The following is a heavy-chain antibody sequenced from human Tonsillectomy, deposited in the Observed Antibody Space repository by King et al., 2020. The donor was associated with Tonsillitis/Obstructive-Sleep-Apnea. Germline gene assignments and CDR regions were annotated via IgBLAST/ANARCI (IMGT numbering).Heavy chain of an antibody. CDR1: GFTFSNAW. J-gene: IGHJ6*03. Sequence: VQLVESGGGLVKPGGSLRLSCAASGFTFSNAWMSWVRQAPGKGLEWVGRIKSKTDGGTTDYAAPVKGRFTISRDDSKKTLYLQMNSLKTEDTAVYYCTTKVVVVPDYYYYYYMDVWGKGTTVTVSS. D-gene: IGHD2-2*01. CDR2: IKSKTDGGTT. V-gene: IGHV3-15*01. CDR3: TTKVVVVPDYYYYYYMDV.